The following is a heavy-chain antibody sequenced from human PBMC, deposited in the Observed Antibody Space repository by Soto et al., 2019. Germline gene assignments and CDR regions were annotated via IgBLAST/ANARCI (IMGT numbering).Heavy chain of an antibody. Sequence: GGSLRLSCAASGFTFNTYAMSWVRQAPGKGLEWVSAISGSGGSTHYADSVKGRFTISRDNSKNTLYLQMNSLRAEDTAIYYCVKEGSGWDSRGSFDFWGRGTMVTVSS. J-gene: IGHJ3*01. CDR2: ISGSGGST. CDR1: GFTFNTYA. D-gene: IGHD6-19*01. V-gene: IGHV3-23*01. CDR3: VKEGSGWDSRGSFDF.